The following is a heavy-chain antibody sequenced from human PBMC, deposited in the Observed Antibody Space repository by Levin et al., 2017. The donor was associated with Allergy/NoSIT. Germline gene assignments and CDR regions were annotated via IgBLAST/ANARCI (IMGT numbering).Heavy chain of an antibody. CDR2: IIPIFGTA. CDR1: GGTFSSYA. Sequence: KISCKASGGTFSSYAISWVRQAPGQGLEWMGGIIPIFGTANYAQKFQGRVTITADESTSTAYMELSSLRSEDTAVYYCARAPVAGTAYYYYYYGMDVWGQGTTVTVSS. J-gene: IGHJ6*02. CDR3: ARAPVAGTAYYYYYYGMDV. D-gene: IGHD6-19*01. V-gene: IGHV1-69*01.